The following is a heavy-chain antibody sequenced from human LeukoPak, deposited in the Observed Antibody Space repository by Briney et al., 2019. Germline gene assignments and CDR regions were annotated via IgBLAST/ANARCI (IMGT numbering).Heavy chain of an antibody. Sequence: KTSETLSLTCTVSGDSISSHYWSWIRQPPGKGLEWIGYIYDSGSTNYNPSLKSRVTISVDTSKNQFSLKLSSVTAADTAVYFCTRGLAAAYDYNWFDSWGQGTLVTVSS. CDR3: TRGLAAAYDYNWFDS. J-gene: IGHJ5*01. V-gene: IGHV4-59*11. CDR1: GDSISSHY. CDR2: IYDSGST. D-gene: IGHD5-12*01.